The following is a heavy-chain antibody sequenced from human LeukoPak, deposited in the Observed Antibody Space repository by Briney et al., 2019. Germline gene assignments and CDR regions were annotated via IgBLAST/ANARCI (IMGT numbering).Heavy chain of an antibody. CDR1: GSYINNYY. J-gene: IGHJ4*02. V-gene: IGHV4-39*07. Sequence: SETLSLTCSVSGSYINNYYWGWIRQAPGKGPEWIGSIYYSGKTYYNSSLRSRVTISLDTSKKQSSLNLFYVTAADTAMYYCARASHDYGAYSHFDYWGQGTLVTVSS. CDR2: IYYSGKT. CDR3: ARASHDYGAYSHFDY. D-gene: IGHD4-17*01.